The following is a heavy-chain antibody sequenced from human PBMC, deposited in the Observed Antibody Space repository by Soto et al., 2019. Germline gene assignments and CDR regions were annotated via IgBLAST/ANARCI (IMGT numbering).Heavy chain of an antibody. Sequence: GGSLRLSCTASGFTFGAYAMSWFRQAPGKGLEWVGFIRSKAYGGTTEYAASVKGRLTSSRDDSKSISYLQMNSLKTEDTVVYYCTRSRSSWYEGCCDPGGQGTLVTVS. CDR1: GFTFGAYA. D-gene: IGHD6-13*01. J-gene: IGHJ5*02. V-gene: IGHV3-49*03. CDR2: IRSKAYGGTT. CDR3: TRSRSSWYEGCCDP.